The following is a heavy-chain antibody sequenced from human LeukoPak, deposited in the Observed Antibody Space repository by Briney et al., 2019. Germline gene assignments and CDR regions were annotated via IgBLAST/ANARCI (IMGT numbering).Heavy chain of an antibody. CDR2: ISGSGGST. CDR1: GFTFSSYA. V-gene: IGHV3-23*01. D-gene: IGHD3-3*01. CDR3: AKDLRRGSIFGVVFIPEGFDY. J-gene: IGHJ4*02. Sequence: GGSLRLSCAASGFTFSSYAMSWVRQAPGKGLEWVSAISGSGGSTYYADSVKGRFTISRDNSENTLYLQMSSLRAEDTAVYFCAKDLRRGSIFGVVFIPEGFDYWGQGTLVTVSS.